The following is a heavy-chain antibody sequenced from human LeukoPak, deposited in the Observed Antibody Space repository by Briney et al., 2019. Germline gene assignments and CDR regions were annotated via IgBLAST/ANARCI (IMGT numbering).Heavy chain of an antibody. J-gene: IGHJ4*01. CDR1: GYTFTNYA. D-gene: IGHD2-8*01. Sequence: ASVKVSCKASGYTFTNYAIHWVRQAPGQSLEWLGWINAGNGNTKYSQKFQARVTFTRDTSANTAYMELSSLRSEDTTIYSCARVISDCTDFNCFKGYFDYWGQGTPVTVSS. V-gene: IGHV1-3*01. CDR3: ARVISDCTDFNCFKGYFDY. CDR2: INAGNGNT.